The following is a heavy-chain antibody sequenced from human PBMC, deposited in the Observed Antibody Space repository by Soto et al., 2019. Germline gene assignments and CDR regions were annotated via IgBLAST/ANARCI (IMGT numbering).Heavy chain of an antibody. D-gene: IGHD4-17*01. V-gene: IGHV3-13*04. CDR2: IGTAGDT. J-gene: IGHJ4*02. Sequence: EVQLVESGGGLVQPGGSLRLSCAASGFTFSSYDMHWVRQVTGKGLEWVSTIGTAGDTYYPGSVRGRFIISRENAKNSLYLQMNSLRAGDTAVYYCARVAYGDYAFDSWGQGTLVTVPS. CDR3: ARVAYGDYAFDS. CDR1: GFTFSSYD.